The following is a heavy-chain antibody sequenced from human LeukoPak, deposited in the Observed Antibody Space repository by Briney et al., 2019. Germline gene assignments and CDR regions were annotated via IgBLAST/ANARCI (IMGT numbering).Heavy chain of an antibody. CDR3: ARHEYDYYYRMDV. V-gene: IGHV4-39*01. J-gene: IGHJ6*02. CDR1: GGSISSSSYY. Sequence: SETLSLTCTVSGGSISSSSYYWGWIRQPPGKGLEWIGSVFHSGSTYYNPSLKSRVTISVDTSKNQFSLKLSSVTAADTALYFCARHEYDYYYRMDVWGQGTTVTVSS. CDR2: VFHSGST.